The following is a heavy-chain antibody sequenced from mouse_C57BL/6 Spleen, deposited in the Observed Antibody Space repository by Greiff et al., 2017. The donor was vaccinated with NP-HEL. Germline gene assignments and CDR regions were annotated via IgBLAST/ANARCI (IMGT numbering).Heavy chain of an antibody. CDR3: AGWWDGRDAMDD. V-gene: IGHV1-72*01. CDR2: IDPYSGGT. CDR1: GYTFTSYW. J-gene: IGHJ4*01. D-gene: IGHD1-1*02. Sequence: VQLQQPGAELVKPGASVKLSCKASGYTFTSYWMHWVKPRPGRGLEWIGRIDPYSGGTTYNEKVKSKATLTVDKPSSEAYMQLSSLTSEYSAVDYCAGWWDGRDAMDDWGQGTSVTVAS.